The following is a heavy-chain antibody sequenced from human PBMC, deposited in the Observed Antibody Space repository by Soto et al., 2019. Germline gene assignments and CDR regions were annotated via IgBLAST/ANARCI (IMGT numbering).Heavy chain of an antibody. Sequence: SETLSLTCTVSGGSISSYYWSWIRQPPGKGLEWIGYIYYSGSTNYNPSLKSRVAISLDTSKNQFSLSLSSVTATDTAVYYCARGRGYSYGLDPWGQGTLVTVSS. V-gene: IGHV4-59*08. D-gene: IGHD5-18*01. J-gene: IGHJ5*02. CDR3: ARGRGYSYGLDP. CDR1: GGSISSYY. CDR2: IYYSGST.